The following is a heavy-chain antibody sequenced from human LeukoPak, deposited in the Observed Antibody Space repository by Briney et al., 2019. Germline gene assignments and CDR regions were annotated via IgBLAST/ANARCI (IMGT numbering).Heavy chain of an antibody. CDR2: IWYDGSNK. Sequence: GGSLRLSCAASGFTFSSYSMNWVRQAPGKGLEWVAVIWYDGSNKYYADSVKGRFTISRDNSKNTLYLQMNSLRAEDTAVYYCAREGPYGSGSYYSYYYYGMDVWGQGTTVTVSS. D-gene: IGHD3-10*01. J-gene: IGHJ6*02. V-gene: IGHV3-33*08. CDR3: AREGPYGSGSYYSYYYYGMDV. CDR1: GFTFSSYS.